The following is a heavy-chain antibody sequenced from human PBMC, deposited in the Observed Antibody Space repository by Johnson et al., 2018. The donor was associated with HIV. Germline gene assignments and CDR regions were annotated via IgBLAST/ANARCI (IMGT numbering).Heavy chain of an antibody. Sequence: VQLVESGGGLVQPGGSLRLSCAASGFTFSSYWMSWVRQAPGKGLEWVANIKQDGSEKYYVDSVKGRFTILRDDSKNTLYLQMNSLKIEDTAVYYCTTLYYNFWSGYYGGSFDIWGQGTMVTVSS. D-gene: IGHD3-3*01. J-gene: IGHJ3*02. CDR3: TTLYYNFWSGYYGGSFDI. CDR2: IKQDGSEK. CDR1: GFTFSSYW. V-gene: IGHV3-7*05.